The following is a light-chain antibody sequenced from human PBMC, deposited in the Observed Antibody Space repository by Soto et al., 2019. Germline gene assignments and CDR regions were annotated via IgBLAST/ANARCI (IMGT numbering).Light chain of an antibody. V-gene: IGLV2-14*01. CDR3: SSYTSSSTLV. CDR1: SSDVGGYNY. Sequence: QSALTQPASASGSPGQSITISCTGTSSDVGGYNYVSWYQQHPGKAPKLMIYEVSNRPSGVSNRLSGSKSGNTASLTISGLQAEDEADYYCSSYTSSSTLVFGGGTKVTVL. CDR2: EVS. J-gene: IGLJ2*01.